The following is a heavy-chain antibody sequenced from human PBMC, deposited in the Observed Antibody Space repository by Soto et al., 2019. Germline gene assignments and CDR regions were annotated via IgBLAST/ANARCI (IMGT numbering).Heavy chain of an antibody. CDR3: ARQSPTPGYYYFSYGMDV. CDR1: GYIFTLYW. Sequence: GESLKISCKASGYIFTLYWIGWVRQMPGKALAWMGIIYPGDSDTRYSPSFQGQVTISADKSISTASLQWSSLKASDTAVYYCARQSPTPGYYYFSYGMDVWGQGTTVTVSS. V-gene: IGHV5-51*01. CDR2: IYPGDSDT. J-gene: IGHJ6*02. D-gene: IGHD4-17*01.